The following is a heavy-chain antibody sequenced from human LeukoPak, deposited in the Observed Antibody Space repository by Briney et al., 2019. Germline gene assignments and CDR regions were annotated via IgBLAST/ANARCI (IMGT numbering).Heavy chain of an antibody. CDR1: GFSVSSNY. CDR2: IRSGGNT. D-gene: IGHD5-24*01. V-gene: IGHV3-53*01. Sequence: PGGSLRLSCAASGFSVSSNYMSWVRQAPGKGLEWVSVIRSGGNTEHADSVKGRLTISRDNSKNTLYLQMNSLRADDTAVYYCAKEFSFRDGYNHGFDNWGQGTLVTVSS. CDR3: AKEFSFRDGYNHGFDN. J-gene: IGHJ4*02.